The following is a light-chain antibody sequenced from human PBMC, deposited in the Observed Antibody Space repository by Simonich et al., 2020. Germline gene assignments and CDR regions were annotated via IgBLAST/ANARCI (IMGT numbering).Light chain of an antibody. CDR2: WAS. Sequence: DIVMTQSPDSLAVSLGERATINCKSSLSVLYSSNNKNYLAWYPKKPGQTPKLLIYWASTRESWVLDRFSGSGSGTDFTLTISSLQAEDVAVYYCQQYYSTPWTFGQGTKVEIK. J-gene: IGKJ1*01. CDR1: LSVLYSSNNKNY. CDR3: QQYYSTPWT. V-gene: IGKV4-1*01.